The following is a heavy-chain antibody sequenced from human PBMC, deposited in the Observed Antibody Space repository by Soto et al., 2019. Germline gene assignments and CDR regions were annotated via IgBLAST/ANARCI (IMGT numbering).Heavy chain of an antibody. V-gene: IGHV3-48*02. CDR1: GFTFSSYS. Sequence: EVQLVESGGGLVQPGGSLRVSCAASGFTFSSYSMNWVRQAPGKGLEWLSYISDSSGTIYYAASVEGRFIISRDNAKNSLYLQMNSLRDDDTAVYYCARGGVATIFGDSWGQGTLVTVSS. CDR3: ARGGVATIFGDS. CDR2: ISDSSGTI. D-gene: IGHD5-12*01. J-gene: IGHJ4*02.